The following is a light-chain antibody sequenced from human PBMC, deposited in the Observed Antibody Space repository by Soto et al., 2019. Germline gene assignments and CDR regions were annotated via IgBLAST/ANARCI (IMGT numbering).Light chain of an antibody. V-gene: IGKV3-11*01. Sequence: EIVLTQSPATLSLSPGERATLSCMASQSVSSYLAWYQQKPCQAPRLLIYDASNRATGIPARFSGSGSGTDFTLTISRLEPEDFAVYYCHHYNNWPRTFGQGTKVDI. J-gene: IGKJ1*01. CDR3: HHYNNWPRT. CDR1: QSVSSY. CDR2: DAS.